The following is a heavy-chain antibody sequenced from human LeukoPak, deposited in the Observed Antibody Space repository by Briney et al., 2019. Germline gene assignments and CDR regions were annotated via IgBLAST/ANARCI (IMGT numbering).Heavy chain of an antibody. CDR3: ASCFFWEYGSDSVGAFDI. D-gene: IGHD4-23*01. J-gene: IGHJ3*02. V-gene: IGHV4-39*01. CDR1: GGSISSSSYY. Sequence: SETLSLTCTVSGGSISSSSYYWGWIRQPPGKGLEWIGSIYYSGSTYYNPSLKSRVTISVDTSKNQFSLKLSSVTAADTAVYYCASCFFWEYGSDSVGAFDIWGQGTLVTVSS. CDR2: IYYSGST.